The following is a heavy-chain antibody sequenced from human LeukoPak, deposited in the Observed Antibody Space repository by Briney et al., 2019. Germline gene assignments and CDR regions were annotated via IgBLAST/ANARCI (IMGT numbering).Heavy chain of an antibody. CDR1: GYTFTDYY. J-gene: IGHJ4*02. D-gene: IGHD3-10*01. V-gene: IGHV1-2*02. Sequence: ASVKVSCKASGYTFTDYYMHWVRLAPGQGLEWMGWIDPNSGGTNYAQKFQGRVTMTRDTSISTAYMELSRLRAEDTAVYYCAKDLDYYGSGSYIFDYWGQGTLVTVSS. CDR3: AKDLDYYGSGSYIFDY. CDR2: IDPNSGGT.